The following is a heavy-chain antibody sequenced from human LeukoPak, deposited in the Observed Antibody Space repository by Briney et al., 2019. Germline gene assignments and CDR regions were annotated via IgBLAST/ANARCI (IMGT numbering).Heavy chain of an antibody. CDR3: AKDQSSISVTGMDV. CDR1: GFTFSSYA. CDR2: MTSGGGT. D-gene: IGHD2-2*01. J-gene: IGHJ6*02. Sequence: GGSLRLSCAASGFTFSSYAMTWVRQAPGKGLEWVSAMTSGGGTYYADSVKGRFTISRDNSKNTVYLQMNSLRAEDTAVYYCAKDQSSISVTGMDVWGQGTTVTVS. V-gene: IGHV3-23*01.